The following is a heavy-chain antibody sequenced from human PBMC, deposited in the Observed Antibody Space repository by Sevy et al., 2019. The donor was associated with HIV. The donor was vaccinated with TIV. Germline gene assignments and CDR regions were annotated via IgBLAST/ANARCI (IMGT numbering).Heavy chain of an antibody. Sequence: GGSLRPSCAASGFTFGTYAMSWVRQAPGKGLEWVSAISGSGGSTYYADSLKGRFTISRDNSKNTLYLQMNSLRAEDTAIYYCAKGDSTFYGMDVWGQGTTVTVSS. CDR1: GFTFGTYA. V-gene: IGHV3-23*01. J-gene: IGHJ6*02. CDR2: ISGSGGST. D-gene: IGHD6-13*01. CDR3: AKGDSTFYGMDV.